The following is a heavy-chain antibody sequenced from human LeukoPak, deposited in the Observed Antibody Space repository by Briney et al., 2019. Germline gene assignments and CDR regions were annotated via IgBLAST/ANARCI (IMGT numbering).Heavy chain of an antibody. D-gene: IGHD3-22*01. CDR2: ISWNSGSI. CDR1: GFTFDDYA. J-gene: IGHJ6*03. CDR3: AKDVRSYYDSSGTSYVDV. Sequence: GGSLRLSCAASGFTFDDYAMHWVRRAPGKGLEWVSGISWNSGSIGYADSVKGRFTISRDNAKNSLYLQMNSLRAEDTALYYCAKDVRSYYDSSGTSYVDVWGKGTTVTVSS. V-gene: IGHV3-9*01.